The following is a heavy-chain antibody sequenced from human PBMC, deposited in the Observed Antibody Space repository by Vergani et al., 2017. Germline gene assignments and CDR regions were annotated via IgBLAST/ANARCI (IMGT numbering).Heavy chain of an antibody. CDR3: ARQFWVSQGVGAFET. Sequence: QVQLQQWGAGLLKPSETLSLTCAVYGGSFSGYYWSWIRQPPGKGLEWIGEINHSGSTTYNPSLKSRVTISVDTSKNQFSLKLSSVTAADTAVYYCARQFWVSQGVGAFETWGRGTEVSVSS. V-gene: IGHV4-34*01. J-gene: IGHJ3*02. CDR2: INHSGST. D-gene: IGHD3-16*01. CDR1: GGSFSGYY.